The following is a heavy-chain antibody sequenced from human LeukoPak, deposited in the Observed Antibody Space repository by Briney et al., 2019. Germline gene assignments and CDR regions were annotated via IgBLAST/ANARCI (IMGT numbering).Heavy chain of an antibody. CDR3: ARRGITYSTSFFEY. CDR2: IYYSGST. J-gene: IGHJ4*02. Sequence: SETLSLTCTVSGGSISGGKDFGRWIRPPPGKGLEWIGSIYYSGSTYYNPSLQSRVTISVDTSRNEFSLQVRSVTAADTAVYFCARRGITYSTSFFEYWGQGTLVTVSS. V-gene: IGHV4-39*01. D-gene: IGHD6-13*01. CDR1: GGSISGGKDF.